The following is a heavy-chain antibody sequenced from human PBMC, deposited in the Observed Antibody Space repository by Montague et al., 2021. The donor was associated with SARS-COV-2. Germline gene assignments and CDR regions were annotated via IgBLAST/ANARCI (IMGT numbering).Heavy chain of an antibody. Sequence: IYYRWSTYYNPSLKSRVTISVDTSKNQFSLQLSSVTAADTAVYYCARAFTDWLRYYGMDVWGQGTTVTV. CDR2: IYYRWST. D-gene: IGHD3-9*01. CDR3: ARAFTDWLRYYGMDV. J-gene: IGHJ6*02. V-gene: IGHV4-39*01.